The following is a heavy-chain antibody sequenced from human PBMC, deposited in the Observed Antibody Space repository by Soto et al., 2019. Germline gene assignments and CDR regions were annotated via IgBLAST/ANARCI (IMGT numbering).Heavy chain of an antibody. J-gene: IGHJ6*02. V-gene: IGHV1-69*13. D-gene: IGHD4-17*01. Sequence: ASVKVSCKAPGGTFSSYAISWVRQAPGQGLEWMGGIIPIFGTANYAQKFQGRVTITADESTSTAYMELSSLRSEDTAVYYCARNYGDYVDYYYGMDVWGQGTTVTVSS. CDR3: ARNYGDYVDYYYGMDV. CDR1: GGTFSSYA. CDR2: IIPIFGTA.